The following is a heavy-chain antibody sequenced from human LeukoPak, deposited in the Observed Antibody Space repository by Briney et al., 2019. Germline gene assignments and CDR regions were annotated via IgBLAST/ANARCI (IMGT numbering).Heavy chain of an antibody. CDR2: IWNDGSNK. CDR1: GFTFSTYG. CDR3: ARALFAGAFYGMDV. D-gene: IGHD3-10*01. J-gene: IGHJ6*02. Sequence: GGSLRLSCAASGFTFSTYGMHWVRQAPGKGLEWVAIIWNDGSNKYYADSVKGRFTVSRDNSKNTLHLQVNSLRAEDTAVYYCARALFAGAFYGMDVWGQGTTVTVSS. V-gene: IGHV3-33*01.